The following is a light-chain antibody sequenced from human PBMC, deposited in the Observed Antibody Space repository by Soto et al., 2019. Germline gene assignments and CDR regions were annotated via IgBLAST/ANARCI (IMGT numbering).Light chain of an antibody. V-gene: IGKV1-8*01. J-gene: IGKJ1*01. Sequence: AIRMTQSPSSLSASTGDRVTITCRASQGISSYLAWYQQKPGKAPKLLIYAASTLQSGVPSRFSGSGSGTDFTLTISCLQSEDFATYYCQHYYSHPQTFGQGTKVEIK. CDR2: AAS. CDR3: QHYYSHPQT. CDR1: QGISSY.